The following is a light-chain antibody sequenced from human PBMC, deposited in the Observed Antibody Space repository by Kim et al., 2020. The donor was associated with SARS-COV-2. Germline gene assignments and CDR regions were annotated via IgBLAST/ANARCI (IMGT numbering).Light chain of an antibody. V-gene: IGLV3-19*01. CDR1: SLRSYY. CDR3: NSRDSNDNVV. J-gene: IGLJ2*01. Sequence: SELPQDPAVSVALGQTVRISCQGDSLRSYYATWYQQKPGQAPIVVIYGKNNRPSGIPDRFSGSSSGNTASLTITGTQAGDEADYYCNSRDSNDNVVFGGGTQLTVL. CDR2: GKN.